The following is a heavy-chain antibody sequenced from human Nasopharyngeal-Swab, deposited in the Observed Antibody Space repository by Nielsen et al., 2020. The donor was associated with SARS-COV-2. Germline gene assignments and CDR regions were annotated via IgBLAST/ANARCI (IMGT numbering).Heavy chain of an antibody. CDR2: ISSSSSYI. Sequence: GESLKISCAASGFTFSSYNMNWVRQAPGKGLEWVSSISSSSSYIYYADSVKARFTLSRDNAKNSLYRQMNSLRAEETAVYYCASGCVLTGPSCYYYGMDVWGQGTTVTVSS. CDR3: ASGCVLTGPSCYYYGMDV. D-gene: IGHD3-9*01. J-gene: IGHJ6*02. CDR1: GFTFSSYN. V-gene: IGHV3-21*01.